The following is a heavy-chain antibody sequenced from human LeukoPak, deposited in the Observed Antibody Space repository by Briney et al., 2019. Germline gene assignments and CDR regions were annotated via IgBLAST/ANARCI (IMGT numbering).Heavy chain of an antibody. D-gene: IGHD3-10*01. J-gene: IGHJ4*02. CDR1: GGSISSSSYY. CDR2: IYYSGST. CDR3: ARGPLSLLWFGEFRYYFDY. Sequence: SETLSLTCTVSGGSISSSSYYWGWIRQPPGKGLEWIGSIYYSGSTYYNPSLKSRVTISVDTSKNQFSLKLSSVTAADTAVYYCARGPLSLLWFGEFRYYFDYWGQGTLVTVSS. V-gene: IGHV4-39*01.